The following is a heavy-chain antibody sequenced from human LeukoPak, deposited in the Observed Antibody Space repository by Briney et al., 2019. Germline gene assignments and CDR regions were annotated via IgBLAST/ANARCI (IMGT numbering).Heavy chain of an antibody. J-gene: IGHJ2*01. Sequence: SETLSLTCAVYVGSFSGYHRNWIRQARGKGLEWIGEVSHSGSTNYNPSLKSRVTISVDTSKNQFSLKLSSMTAADTAVYFCARGQGAARYFDLWGRGTLVTVSS. CDR2: VSHSGST. D-gene: IGHD3-16*01. CDR3: ARGQGAARYFDL. V-gene: IGHV4-34*01. CDR1: VGSFSGYH.